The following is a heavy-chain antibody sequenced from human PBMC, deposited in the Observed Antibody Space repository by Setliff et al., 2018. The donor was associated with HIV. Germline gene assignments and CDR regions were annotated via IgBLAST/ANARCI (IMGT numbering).Heavy chain of an antibody. V-gene: IGHV4-4*08. CDR2: IYTNGST. D-gene: IGHD6-19*01. J-gene: IGHJ4*02. Sequence: SETLSLTCTVSGGSISSYFWSWIRQPPGKGLEWIGYIYTNGSTNYNPSLKSRVTISVDTSKNQFSLKLNSVTAADTAVYYCASGREAVAGALHFDYWAQGPLVTVSS. CDR3: ASGREAVAGALHFDY. CDR1: GGSISSYF.